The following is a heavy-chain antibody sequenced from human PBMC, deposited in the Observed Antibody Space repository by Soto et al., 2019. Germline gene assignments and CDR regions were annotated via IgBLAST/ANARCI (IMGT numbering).Heavy chain of an antibody. J-gene: IGHJ2*01. CDR1: GFTFSSYS. D-gene: IGHD3-3*01. CDR2: ISSSSSTI. CDR3: ARDAPQDFRWSGYYIGDWYFDL. V-gene: IGHV3-48*02. Sequence: EVQLVESGGGLVQPGGSLRLSCAASGFTFSSYSMNWVRQAPGKGLEWVSYISSSSSTIYYPDSVKGRFTISRDNAKNSLYLQMNSLRDEDTAVYYCARDAPQDFRWSGYYIGDWYFDLWGRGTLVTVSS.